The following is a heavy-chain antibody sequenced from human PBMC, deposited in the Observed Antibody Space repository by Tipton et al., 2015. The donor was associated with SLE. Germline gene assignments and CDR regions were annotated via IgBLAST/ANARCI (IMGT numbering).Heavy chain of an antibody. J-gene: IGHJ4*02. CDR1: GFTFSSYG. CDR3: ARATQQLVFDY. D-gene: IGHD6-13*01. V-gene: IGHV3-33*01. Sequence: SLRLSCAASGFTFSSYGMHWVRQAPGKGLEWVAVIWYDGSNKYYADSVKGRFTISRDNSKNTQYLQMNSLRAEDTAVYYCARATQQLVFDYWGQGTLVTVSS. CDR2: IWYDGSNK.